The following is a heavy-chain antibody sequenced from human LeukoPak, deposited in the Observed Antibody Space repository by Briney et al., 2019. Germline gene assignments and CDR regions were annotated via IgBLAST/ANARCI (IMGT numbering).Heavy chain of an antibody. CDR1: GCSISSGGYY. CDR3: ARAGSSSSWYDFGYHYYYGMDV. CDR2: IYYSGST. V-gene: IGHV4-31*03. Sequence: SETLSLTCTVSGCSISSGGYYWSWIRQHPGKGLEWIGYIYYSGSTYYNPSLKSRVTISVDTSKNQFSLKLSSVTAADTAVYYCARAGSSSSWYDFGYHYYYGMDVWGQGTTVTVSS. J-gene: IGHJ6*02. D-gene: IGHD6-13*01.